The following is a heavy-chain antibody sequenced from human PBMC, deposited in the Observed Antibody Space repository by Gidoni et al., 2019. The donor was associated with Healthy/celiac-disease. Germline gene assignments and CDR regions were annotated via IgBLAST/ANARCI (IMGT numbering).Heavy chain of an antibody. CDR1: GFTFSSYG. Sequence: QVQLVESGGGVVQPGRSLRLSCAASGFTFSSYGMHWVRQAPGKGLEWVAVIWYDGSNKYYADSVKGRFTISRDNSKNTLYLQMNSLRAEDTAVYYCARLSVGMRQWQPFDYWGQGTLVTVSS. J-gene: IGHJ4*02. D-gene: IGHD6-19*01. CDR3: ARLSVGMRQWQPFDY. CDR2: IWYDGSNK. V-gene: IGHV3-33*01.